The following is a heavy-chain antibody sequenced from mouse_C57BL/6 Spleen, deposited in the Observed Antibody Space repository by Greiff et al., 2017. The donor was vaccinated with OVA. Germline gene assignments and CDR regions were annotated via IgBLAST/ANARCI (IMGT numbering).Heavy chain of an antibody. D-gene: IGHD1-1*01. J-gene: IGHJ4*01. CDR3: VREGNYYGSSYNAMDY. Sequence: EAGGGLVQPKGSLKLSCAASGFTFNTYAMHWVRQAPGKGLEWVARIRSKSSNYATYYADSVKDRFTISRDDSQSMLYLQMNNLKTEDTAMYYCVREGNYYGSSYNAMDYWGQGTSVTVSS. CDR2: IRSKSSNYAT. CDR1: GFTFNTYA. V-gene: IGHV10-3*01.